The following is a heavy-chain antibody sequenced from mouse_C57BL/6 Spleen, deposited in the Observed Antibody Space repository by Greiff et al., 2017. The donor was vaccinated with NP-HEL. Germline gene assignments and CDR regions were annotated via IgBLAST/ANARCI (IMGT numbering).Heavy chain of an antibody. J-gene: IGHJ4*01. CDR3: ARSPLMDY. Sequence: QVQLKESGAELVRPGTSVKVSCKASGYAFTNYLIEWVKQRPGQGLEWIGVINPGSGGTNYNEKFKGKATLTADKSSSTAYMQLSSLTSEDSAVYFCARSPLMDYWGQGTSVTVSS. CDR2: INPGSGGT. V-gene: IGHV1-54*01. CDR1: GYAFTNYL.